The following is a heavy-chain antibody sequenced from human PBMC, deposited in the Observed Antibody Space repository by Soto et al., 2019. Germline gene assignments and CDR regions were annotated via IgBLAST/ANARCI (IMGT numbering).Heavy chain of an antibody. CDR2: IRYDGSDE. CDR1: ASIFKGHG. J-gene: IGHJ4*02. CDR3: ARDGVGATTFFGFLDY. D-gene: IGHD1-26*01. Sequence: QVQLVESGGGVVQPGGSLRLSCAASASIFKGHGMHWVRQAPGKGLEGVAIIRYDGSDEHYGDSVKGRFTISRDNSKNMLYLQMNSLRAEDTAVYYCARDGVGATTFFGFLDYWGQGTLVTVSS. V-gene: IGHV3-33*08.